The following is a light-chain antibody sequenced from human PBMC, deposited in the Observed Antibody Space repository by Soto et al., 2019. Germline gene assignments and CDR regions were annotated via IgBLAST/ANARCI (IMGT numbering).Light chain of an antibody. CDR2: TNN. CDR3: QSYDSSLSGVV. Sequence: QSVLTQPPSVSGAPGQRVTISCTGSSSNIGTRYDVHWYQQLPGTAPKLLIYTNNNRPPGVPDRFSGSNSGTSASLAITGLQAEDEADYYCQSYDSSLSGVVFGGGTKLTVL. CDR1: SSNIGTRYD. J-gene: IGLJ2*01. V-gene: IGLV1-40*01.